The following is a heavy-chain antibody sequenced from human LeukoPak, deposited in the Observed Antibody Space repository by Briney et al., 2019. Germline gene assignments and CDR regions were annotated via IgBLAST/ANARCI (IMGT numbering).Heavy chain of an antibody. J-gene: IGHJ3*02. V-gene: IGHV1-18*01. CDR3: ARDRRTMIAFDI. CDR1: GYTFTSYG. Sequence: GASVKVSCKASGYTFTSYGISWVRQAPGQGLEWMGWISAYNGNTNYAQRLQGRVTMTTDTSTSTDYMELRSLRSDDTAVYYCARDRRTMIAFDIWGQGTMVTVSS. CDR2: ISAYNGNT. D-gene: IGHD3-22*01.